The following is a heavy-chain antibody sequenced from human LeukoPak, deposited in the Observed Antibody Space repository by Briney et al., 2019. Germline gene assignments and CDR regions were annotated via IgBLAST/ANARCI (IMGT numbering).Heavy chain of an antibody. CDR3: ARDGPIAVAGTTGGYDY. CDR2: ISSSSSTI. D-gene: IGHD6-19*01. J-gene: IGHJ4*02. V-gene: IGHV3-48*01. CDR1: GFTFSSYS. Sequence: QTGGSLRLSCAASGFTFSSYSMNWVRQAPGKGLEWVSYISSSSSTIYYADSVKGRFTISRDNAKNSLYLQMNSLRAEDTAVYYCARDGPIAVAGTTGGYDYWGQGTLVTVSS.